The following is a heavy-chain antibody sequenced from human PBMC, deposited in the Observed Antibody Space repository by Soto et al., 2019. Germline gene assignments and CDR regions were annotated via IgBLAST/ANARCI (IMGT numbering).Heavy chain of an antibody. Sequence: QVQVVQSGAEAKKPGSSVKVSCKASGGAFSSYALSWVRQAPGQGLEWMGGIIPVFGTTHYAQKFQGRVTVTADTGTRTASAFMELSSLSSEDTAVYYCAFGWLSYPDYGLDIWGRGTTVSVSS. CDR3: AFGWLSYPDYGLDI. V-gene: IGHV1-69*06. D-gene: IGHD3-10*01. J-gene: IGHJ6*02. CDR2: IIPVFGTT. CDR1: GGAFSSYA.